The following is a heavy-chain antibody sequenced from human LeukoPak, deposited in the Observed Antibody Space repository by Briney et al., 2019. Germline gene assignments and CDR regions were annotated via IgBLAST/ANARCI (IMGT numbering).Heavy chain of an antibody. J-gene: IGHJ5*02. CDR2: VMPMFNTS. Sequence: ASVKVSCKASGGTFSSYAISWVRQAPGQGLEWMGGVMPMFNTSNYAQKFQGRVTIIADENTSTVYMELSSLRSEDTAVYYCAKVQNEVVPIAMRGWFDPWGQGTLVAVSS. CDR3: AKVQNEVVPIAMRGWFDP. D-gene: IGHD2-2*01. CDR1: GGTFSSYA. V-gene: IGHV1-69*13.